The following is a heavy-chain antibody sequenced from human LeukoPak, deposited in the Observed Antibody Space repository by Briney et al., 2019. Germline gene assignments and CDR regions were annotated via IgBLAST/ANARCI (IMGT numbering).Heavy chain of an antibody. V-gene: IGHV3-30*18. CDR1: GFTFSSYG. Sequence: GRSLRLSCAASGFTFSSYGMHWVRQAPGKGLEWAAVISYDGSNKYYADSVKGRFTISRDNSKNTLYLQMNSLRAEDTAVYYCAKDSDYYDSLDYWGQGTLVTVSS. CDR2: ISYDGSNK. J-gene: IGHJ4*02. CDR3: AKDSDYYDSLDY. D-gene: IGHD3-22*01.